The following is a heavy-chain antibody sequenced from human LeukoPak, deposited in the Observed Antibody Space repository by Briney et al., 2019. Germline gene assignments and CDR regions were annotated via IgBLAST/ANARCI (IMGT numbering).Heavy chain of an antibody. V-gene: IGHV3-30*02. CDR1: GFIFRNYG. Sequence: GGSLRLSCAASGFIFRNYGMHWVRQAPGKGLEWLAFIRYDETEKQYADSVKGRFTISRDNSRNTLYVHMISLRTEDTALYYCAKGCGRTSCSATFDYWGQGTLVTVSS. CDR2: IRYDETEK. CDR3: AKGCGRTSCSATFDY. D-gene: IGHD2-2*01. J-gene: IGHJ4*02.